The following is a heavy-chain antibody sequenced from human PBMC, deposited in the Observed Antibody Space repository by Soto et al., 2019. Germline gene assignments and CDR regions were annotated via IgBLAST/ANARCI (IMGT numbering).Heavy chain of an antibody. Sequence: ASVKVSCKASGYTFTGYYMHWVRQAPGQGLEWMGWINPNSGGTNYAQKFQGWVTMTRDTSISTAYMELSRLRSDDTAVYYCARAGTVTPGWFDPWAREPWSPSPQ. D-gene: IGHD4-4*01. CDR2: INPNSGGT. CDR3: ARAGTVTPGWFDP. J-gene: IGHJ5*02. V-gene: IGHV1-2*04. CDR1: GYTFTGYY.